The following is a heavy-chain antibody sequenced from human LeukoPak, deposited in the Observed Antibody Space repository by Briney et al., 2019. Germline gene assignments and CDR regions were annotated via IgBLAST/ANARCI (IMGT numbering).Heavy chain of an antibody. CDR1: GFTFSSYA. CDR2: ISYDGSNK. J-gene: IGHJ4*02. CDR3: ARDESMVRGVIITPPYFDY. D-gene: IGHD3-10*01. V-gene: IGHV3-30-3*01. Sequence: PGRSLRLSCAASGFTFSSYAMHWVRQAPGKGLEWVAVISYDGSNKYYADSVKGRFTISRDNSKNTLYLQMNCLRAEDTAVYYCARDESMVRGVIITPPYFDYWGQGTLVTVSS.